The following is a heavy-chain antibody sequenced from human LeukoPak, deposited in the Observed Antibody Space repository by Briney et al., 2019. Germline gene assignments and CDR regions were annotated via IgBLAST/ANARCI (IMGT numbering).Heavy chain of an antibody. V-gene: IGHV3-9*03. D-gene: IGHD6-19*01. CDR3: AKDYSSGRRPPFFDY. CDR1: GFTFDDYA. CDR2: ISWNSGSI. J-gene: IGHJ4*02. Sequence: GGSLRLSCAASGFTFDDYAMHWVRQAPGKGLDWVSGISWNSGSIGYADSVKGRFTISRDNAKNSLYLQMNSLRAEDMALYYCAKDYSSGRRPPFFDYWGQGTLVTVSS.